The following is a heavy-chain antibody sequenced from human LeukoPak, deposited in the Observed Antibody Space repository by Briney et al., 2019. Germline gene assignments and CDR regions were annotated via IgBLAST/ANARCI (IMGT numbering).Heavy chain of an antibody. CDR2: IKEDGTEK. J-gene: IGHJ4*02. Sequence: GGSLRLSCAASDFTFSVYWMSWVRQAPGKGLEWVANIKEDGTEKNYVDTVKGRFTISRDNAKDALFLQVNRLRVDDTAIYYCVRGGRWPRYPLDYWGQGTAVSVSS. D-gene: IGHD5-12*01. CDR1: DFTFSVYW. CDR3: VRGGRWPRYPLDY. V-gene: IGHV3-7*01.